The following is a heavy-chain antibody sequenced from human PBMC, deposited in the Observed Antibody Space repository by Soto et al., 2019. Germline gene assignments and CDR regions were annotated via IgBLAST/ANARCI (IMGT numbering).Heavy chain of an antibody. CDR2: IWYDGSNK. J-gene: IGHJ5*02. V-gene: IGHV3-33*01. CDR3: ARGGYCISTVCSGGWFDP. D-gene: IGHD2-2*01. CDR1: GFTFSNYG. Sequence: GGSLRLSCAASGFTFSNYGMHWVRQAPGKGLEWVAVIWYDGSNKYYADSVKGRFTISRDNSKNTLYLQMNSLRAEDTAVYYCARGGYCISTVCSGGWFDPWGQGTLVTVSS.